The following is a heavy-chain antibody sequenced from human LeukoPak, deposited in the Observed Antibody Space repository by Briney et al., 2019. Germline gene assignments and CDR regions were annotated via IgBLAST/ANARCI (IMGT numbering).Heavy chain of an antibody. CDR2: ISGSGGST. CDR3: AKDPYSSGWYLWFDP. Sequence: PGGSLRLSCAASGFTFSGYAMSWVRQAPGKGVEWVSAISGSGGSTYYADSVKGRFTISRDNSKNTLYLQMNSLRAEDTAVYYCAKDPYSSGWYLWFDPWGQGTLVTVSS. V-gene: IGHV3-23*01. J-gene: IGHJ5*02. CDR1: GFTFSGYA. D-gene: IGHD6-19*01.